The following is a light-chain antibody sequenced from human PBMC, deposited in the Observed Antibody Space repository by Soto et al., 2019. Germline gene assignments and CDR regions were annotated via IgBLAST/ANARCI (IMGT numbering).Light chain of an antibody. CDR1: QSVSSN. J-gene: IGKJ5*01. V-gene: IGKV3-15*01. CDR3: QQYNTWPPIT. CDR2: GAS. Sequence: ERLMTQSPATLSVSPGERATLSCRASQSVSSNLAWYQQKPGQAPRLLIYGASIRATGIPARFRGSGSWTEFTLTISGLQSEDFAVYYCQQYNTWPPITFGQGTRLEIK.